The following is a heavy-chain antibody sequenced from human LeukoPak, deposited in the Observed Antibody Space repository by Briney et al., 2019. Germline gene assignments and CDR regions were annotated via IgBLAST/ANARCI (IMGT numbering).Heavy chain of an antibody. Sequence: SETLSLTCTVSGGSICSYYWSWIRQPPGKGLEWIGYIYYSGSTNYNPSLKSRVTISVDTSKNQFSLKLSSVTAADTAVYYCARQTYYYDSSGLGRDAFDIWGQGTMVTVSS. CDR1: GGSICSYY. D-gene: IGHD3-22*01. CDR2: IYYSGST. V-gene: IGHV4-59*01. J-gene: IGHJ3*02. CDR3: ARQTYYYDSSGLGRDAFDI.